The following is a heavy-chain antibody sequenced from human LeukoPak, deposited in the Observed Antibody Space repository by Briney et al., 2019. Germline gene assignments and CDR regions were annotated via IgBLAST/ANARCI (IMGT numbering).Heavy chain of an antibody. CDR2: FDPEDGET. J-gene: IGHJ4*02. V-gene: IGHV1-24*01. CDR3: ATFIRRDGYNYFDY. Sequence: ASVKVSCKVSGYTLTELSMHWVRQAPGKGLEWMGGFDPEDGETIYAQKFQGRGTMTEDTSTDTAYMELSSLRSEDTAVYYCATFIRRDGYNYFDYWGQGTLVTVSS. CDR1: GYTLTELS. D-gene: IGHD5-24*01.